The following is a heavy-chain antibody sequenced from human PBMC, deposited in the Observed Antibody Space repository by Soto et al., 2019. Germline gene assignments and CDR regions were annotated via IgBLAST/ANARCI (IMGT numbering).Heavy chain of an antibody. CDR2: IIPIFGTA. CDR3: ARGKEITMVRGVITAFDI. Sequence: ASVKVSCKASGGTLSSYAISWVRQAPGQGLEWMGGIIPIFGTANYAQKFQGRVTITADESTSTAYIELSSLRSEDTAVYYCARGKEITMVRGVITAFDIWGQGTMVTV. J-gene: IGHJ3*02. V-gene: IGHV1-69*13. CDR1: GGTLSSYA. D-gene: IGHD3-10*01.